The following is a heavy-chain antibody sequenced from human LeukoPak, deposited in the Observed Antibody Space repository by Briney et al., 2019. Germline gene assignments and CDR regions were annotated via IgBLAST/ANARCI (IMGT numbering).Heavy chain of an antibody. D-gene: IGHD6-13*01. CDR3: ARKEGSSWNY. CDR1: GFTVSSNY. J-gene: IGHJ4*02. CDR2: IYSGGST. V-gene: IGHV3-53*01. Sequence: SGGSLRLSCAASGFTVSSNYMSWVRQAPGKGLEWVSVIYSGGSTYYADSVKGRFTISRGNSKNTLYLQMNSLRAEDTAMYYCARKEGSSWNYWGQGTLVTVSS.